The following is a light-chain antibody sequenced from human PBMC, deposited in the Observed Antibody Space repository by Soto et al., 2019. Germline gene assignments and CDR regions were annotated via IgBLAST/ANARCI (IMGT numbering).Light chain of an antibody. V-gene: IGLV2-14*01. J-gene: IGLJ1*01. Sequence: QSVLTQPASVSGSPGQSITISCTGTSSDVGDYNYVSWYQQHPGKAPKVMIYDDSNRPSGVSNRFSGSKSGNTASLTISGLQAEDEADYYCSSYTSSSTLVFGTGTKVTVL. CDR2: DDS. CDR3: SSYTSSSTLV. CDR1: SSDVGDYNY.